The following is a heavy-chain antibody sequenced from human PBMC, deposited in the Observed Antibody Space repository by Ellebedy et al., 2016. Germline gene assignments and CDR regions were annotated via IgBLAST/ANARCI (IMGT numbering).Heavy chain of an antibody. Sequence: SETLSLTXIVSGDSITTGAAYWSWIRQHAGRGLEWISRISTSGNTICNPSLKGRVTMSVDTSKTHFSLDLTSVTAADTAVYSCATLTIPGGSDSWGQGTLVTVSS. J-gene: IGHJ4*02. CDR2: ISTSGNT. V-gene: IGHV4-61*02. CDR1: GDSITTGAAY. CDR3: ATLTIPGGSDS. D-gene: IGHD5-24*01.